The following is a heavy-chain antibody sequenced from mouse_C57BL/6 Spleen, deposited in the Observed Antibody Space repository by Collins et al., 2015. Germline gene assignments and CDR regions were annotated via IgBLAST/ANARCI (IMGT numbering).Heavy chain of an antibody. J-gene: IGHJ1*03. CDR2: INYDGSST. D-gene: IGHD1-1*01. CDR1: GFTFSDYY. CDR3: ARDRPYYYGSSYWYFDV. V-gene: IGHV5-16*01. Sequence: EVKLVESEGGLVQPGSSMKLSCTASGFTFSDYYMAWVRQVPEKGLEWVANINYDGSSTYYLDSLKSRFIISRDNAKNILYLQMSSLKSEDTATYYCARDRPYYYGSSYWYFDVWGTGTTVTVSS.